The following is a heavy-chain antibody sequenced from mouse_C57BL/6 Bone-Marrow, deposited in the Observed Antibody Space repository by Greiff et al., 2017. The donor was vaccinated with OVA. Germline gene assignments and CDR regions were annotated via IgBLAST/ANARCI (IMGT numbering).Heavy chain of an antibody. CDR1: GYAFSSSW. CDR2: IYPGDGDT. D-gene: IGHD2-4*01. CDR3: ARSYYDYGGYFDV. V-gene: IGHV1-82*01. Sequence: QVQLQQSGPELVKPGASVKISCKASGYAFSSSWMNWVKQRPGKGLEWIGRIYPGDGDTNYNGKFKGKATLTADKSSSTAYMQLSSLTSEDSAVYFCARSYYDYGGYFDVWGTGTTVTVSS. J-gene: IGHJ1*03.